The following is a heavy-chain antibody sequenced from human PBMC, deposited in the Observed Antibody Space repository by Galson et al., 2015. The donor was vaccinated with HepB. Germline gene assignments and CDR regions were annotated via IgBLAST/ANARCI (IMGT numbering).Heavy chain of an antibody. Sequence: ETLSLTCTVSGDSVNSSKYYRSWIRQPPGNGLEWMGYVYHSGSTNYNPSLRSRLTISVDTSKIRFSLRLKSVTAADTAVYFCARGYSSGLFYHYGMDVWGQGTTVTVSS. CDR2: VYHSGST. D-gene: IGHD5-18*01. J-gene: IGHJ6*02. CDR3: ARGYSSGLFYHYGMDV. CDR1: GDSVNSSKYY. V-gene: IGHV4-61*01.